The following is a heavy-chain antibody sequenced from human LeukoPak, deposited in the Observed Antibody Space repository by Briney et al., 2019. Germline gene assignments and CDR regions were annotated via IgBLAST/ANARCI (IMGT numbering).Heavy chain of an antibody. CDR2: IYYSGST. D-gene: IGHD6-13*01. Sequence: LRLSCAASGFTFSNYEMNWVRQPPGKGLEWIGSIYYSGSTYYNPSLKSRVTISVDTSKNQFSLKLSSVTAADTAVYYCARHFGSSWYLGYWGQGTLVTVSS. V-gene: IGHV4-39*01. J-gene: IGHJ4*02. CDR3: ARHFGSSWYLGY. CDR1: GFTFSNYE.